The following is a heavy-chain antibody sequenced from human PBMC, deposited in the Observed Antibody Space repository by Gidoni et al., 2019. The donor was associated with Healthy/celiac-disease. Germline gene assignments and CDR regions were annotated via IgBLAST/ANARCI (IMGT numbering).Heavy chain of an antibody. V-gene: IGHV1-18*01. CDR3: ARDAPNEGTVTPDNYYYGMDV. J-gene: IGHJ6*02. D-gene: IGHD4-4*01. CDR2: ISAYNGNT. CDR1: GYTFTSYG. Sequence: QVQLVQSGAEVKKPGASVKVSCKASGYTFTSYGLSWGRQAPGQGLEWMGWISAYNGNTNYAQKLQGRVTMTTDTSTSTAYMELRSLRSDDTAVYYCARDAPNEGTVTPDNYYYGMDVWGQGTTVTVSS.